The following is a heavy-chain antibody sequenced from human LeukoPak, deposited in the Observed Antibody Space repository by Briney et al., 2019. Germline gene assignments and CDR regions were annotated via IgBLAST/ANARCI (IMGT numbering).Heavy chain of an antibody. J-gene: IGHJ4*02. CDR2: ISYDGSNK. D-gene: IGHD6-19*01. CDR3: ARDWTIAVAGTWLDY. CDR1: GFTFSSYA. V-gene: IGHV3-30*04. Sequence: PGGSLRLSCAASGFTFSSYAMHWVRQAPGKGLEWVAVISYDGSNKYYADSVKGRFTISRDNSKNTLYLQMNSLRAEDTAVYYCARDWTIAVAGTWLDYWGQGTLVTVSS.